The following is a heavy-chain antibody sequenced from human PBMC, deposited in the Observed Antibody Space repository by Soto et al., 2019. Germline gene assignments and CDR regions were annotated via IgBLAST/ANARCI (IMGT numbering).Heavy chain of an antibody. CDR1: GFTFSSYG. CDR3: ARPGWSSSGWYSPSYYFDY. CDR2: IWYDGSNK. V-gene: IGHV3-33*01. Sequence: QVQLVESGGGVVQPGRSLRLSCAASGFTFSSYGMHWVRQAPGKGLECVAVIWYDGSNKYYADSVKGRFTISRDNSKNTLYLQMNSLRAEDTAVYYCARPGWSSSGWYSPSYYFDYWGQGTLVTVSS. D-gene: IGHD6-19*01. J-gene: IGHJ4*02.